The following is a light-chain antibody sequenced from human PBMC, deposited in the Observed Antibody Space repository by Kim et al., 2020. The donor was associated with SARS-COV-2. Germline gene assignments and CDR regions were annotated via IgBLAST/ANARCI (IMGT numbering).Light chain of an antibody. CDR1: SRDVGNYNL. CDR2: EVS. CDR3: CSYAGSSTFVI. V-gene: IGLV2-23*02. Sequence: QSSTISGTGTSRDVGNYNLVSWYQQRPGKAPKLIIFEVSKRPSGVSNRFSGSKSGDTASLKISGLQAEDESDYYCCSYAGSSTFVIFGGGTQLTVL. J-gene: IGLJ2*01.